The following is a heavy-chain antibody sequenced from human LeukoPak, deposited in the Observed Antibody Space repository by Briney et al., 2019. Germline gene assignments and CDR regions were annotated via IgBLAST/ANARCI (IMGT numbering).Heavy chain of an antibody. CDR3: ARLGYCSSTSCPTGWFDP. Sequence: PSETLSLTCAVSGYSISSGYYWGWIRQPPGKGLAWIGSIYHSGSTYYTPSLKSRVTISVDTSKNQFSLKLSSVTAADTAVYYCARLGYCSSTSCPTGWFDPWGQGTLVTVSS. J-gene: IGHJ5*02. CDR1: GYSISSGYY. V-gene: IGHV4-38-2*01. D-gene: IGHD2-2*01. CDR2: IYHSGST.